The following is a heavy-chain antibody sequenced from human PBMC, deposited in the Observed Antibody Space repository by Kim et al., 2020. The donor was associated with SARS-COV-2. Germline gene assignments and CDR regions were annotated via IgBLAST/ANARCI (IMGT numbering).Heavy chain of an antibody. V-gene: IGHV4-39*01. CDR2: IYYSGST. Sequence: SETLSLTCTVSGGSISSSSYYWGWIRQPPGKGLEWIGSIYYSGSTYYNPSLKSRVTISVDTSKNQFSLKLSSVTAADTAVYYCARHGGVNPWGAFDIWGQGTMVTVSS. CDR1: GGSISSSSYY. J-gene: IGHJ3*02. CDR3: ARHGGVNPWGAFDI. D-gene: IGHD3-16*01.